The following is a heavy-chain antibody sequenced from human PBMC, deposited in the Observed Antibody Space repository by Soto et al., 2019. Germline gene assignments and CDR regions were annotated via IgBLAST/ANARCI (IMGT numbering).Heavy chain of an antibody. CDR1: GYTFTSYA. D-gene: IGHD6-19*01. CDR2: INAGNGNT. V-gene: IGHV1-3*01. Sequence: QVQLVQSGAEVKKPGASVKVSCKASGYTFTSYAMHWVRQAPGQRLEWRGWINAGNGNTKYSQKCQGRVTITRVTSASTAYMELSSLRSEDTAVYYCARVIGGWYYFDYWGQGTLVTVSS. J-gene: IGHJ4*02. CDR3: ARVIGGWYYFDY.